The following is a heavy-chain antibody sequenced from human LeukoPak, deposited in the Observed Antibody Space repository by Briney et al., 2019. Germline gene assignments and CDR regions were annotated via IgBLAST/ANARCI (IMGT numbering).Heavy chain of an antibody. D-gene: IGHD3-16*01. Sequence: ASVKVSCKASGYPFTNYGITWVRQAPGQGLEWMGRINPNSGGTNYAQKFQGRVTMTRDTSISTAYMELSRLRSDDTAVYYCARDLGEWSYYFDYWGQGTLVTVSS. J-gene: IGHJ4*02. CDR1: GYPFTNYG. CDR2: INPNSGGT. V-gene: IGHV1-2*06. CDR3: ARDLGEWSYYFDY.